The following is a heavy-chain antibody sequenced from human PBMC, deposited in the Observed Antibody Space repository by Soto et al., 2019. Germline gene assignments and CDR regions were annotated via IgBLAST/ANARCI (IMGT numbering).Heavy chain of an antibody. J-gene: IGHJ4*02. CDR3: ARHFVAVVIKGWGY. CDR1: GGSISSGDYY. V-gene: IGHV4-39*01. D-gene: IGHD3-10*01. Sequence: PSETLSLTCTVSGGSISSGDYYWSWLRQPPGKGLEWIGTTYYNGNAYYNPSLKSRVSMSVDTSKNQFSLKLVSVTAADTAVYYCARHFVAVVIKGWGYWGQGTLVTVSS. CDR2: TYYNGNA.